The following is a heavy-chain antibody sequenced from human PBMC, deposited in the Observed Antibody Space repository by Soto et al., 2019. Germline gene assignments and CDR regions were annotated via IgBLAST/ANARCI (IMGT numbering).Heavy chain of an antibody. Sequence: SVKVSCKASGGTFSSYAISWVRQAPGQGLEWMGGINPINGTADYAEKFQGRVTITADVSTSTAHMELTGLRSEDTAVYYCARRFMSAGWLDPWGQGTLVTVSS. CDR1: GGTFSSYA. J-gene: IGHJ5*02. D-gene: IGHD3-10*01. CDR2: INPINGTA. CDR3: ARRFMSAGWLDP. V-gene: IGHV1-69*13.